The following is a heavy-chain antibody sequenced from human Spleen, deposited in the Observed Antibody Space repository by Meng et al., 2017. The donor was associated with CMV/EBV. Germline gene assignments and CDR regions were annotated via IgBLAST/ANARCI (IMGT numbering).Heavy chain of an antibody. V-gene: IGHV2-5*01. CDR1: LSTSGVG. CDR3: AHAIPYDFWSGYYYYFDY. CDR2: IYWNDDK. J-gene: IGHJ4*02. D-gene: IGHD3-3*01. Sequence: LSTSGVGVGWIRQPPGKALEWLALIYWNDDKRYSPSLKSRLTITKDTSKNQVVLTMTNMDPVDTATYYCAHAIPYDFWSGYYYYFDYWGQGTLVTVSS.